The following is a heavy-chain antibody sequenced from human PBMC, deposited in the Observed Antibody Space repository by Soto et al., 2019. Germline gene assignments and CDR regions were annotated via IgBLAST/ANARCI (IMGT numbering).Heavy chain of an antibody. Sequence: ASVKVSCKASGYTFTRYGISWVQQAPGQGLEWMGWISGYNGDTTYAQKFQGRVTMTIDTSTSTAYMELRSLTSDDTAVYYCAKNGQPPYYYYGLDVWGQGTKVTVS. CDR3: AKNGQPPYYYYGLDV. CDR1: GYTFTRYG. J-gene: IGHJ6*02. D-gene: IGHD2-8*01. CDR2: ISGYNGDT. V-gene: IGHV1-18*01.